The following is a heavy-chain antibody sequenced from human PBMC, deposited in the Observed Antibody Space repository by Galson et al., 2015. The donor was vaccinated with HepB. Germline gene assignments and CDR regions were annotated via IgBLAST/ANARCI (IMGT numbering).Heavy chain of an antibody. Sequence: SVKVSCKASGGTFSSYAISWVRQAPGQGLEWMGGIIPIFGTANYAQKFQGRVTITADKSTSTAYMELSSLRSEDTAVYYCASAASGYDSSGAEDAFDIWGQGTMVTVSS. D-gene: IGHD3-22*01. J-gene: IGHJ3*02. CDR3: ASAASGYDSSGAEDAFDI. V-gene: IGHV1-69*06. CDR1: GGTFSSYA. CDR2: IIPIFGTA.